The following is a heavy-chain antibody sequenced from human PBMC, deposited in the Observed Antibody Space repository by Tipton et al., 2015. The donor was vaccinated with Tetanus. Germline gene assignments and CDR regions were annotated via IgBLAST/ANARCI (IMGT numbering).Heavy chain of an antibody. Sequence: QLVQSGAEVRKPGESLKISCRGSGYNFTHYSIGWVRQMPGKGLEWVGIIDPRDSETFQGHVTISADKSISTAHLRWSSLEASDTAIYYWARRRSAILSGSYHWYFDIWGRGTLVIVSS. CDR1: GYNFTHYS. J-gene: IGHJ2*01. V-gene: IGHV5-51*01. D-gene: IGHD3-9*01. CDR2: IDPRDSET. CDR3: ARRRSAILSGSYHWYFDI.